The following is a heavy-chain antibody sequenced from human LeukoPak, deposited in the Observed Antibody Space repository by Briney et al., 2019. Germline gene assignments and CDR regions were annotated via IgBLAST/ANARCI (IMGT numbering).Heavy chain of an antibody. V-gene: IGHV4-34*01. Sequence: SSETLSLTCAVYGGSFSGYYWSWIRQPPGKGLGWIGEINHSGSTNYNPSLKSRVTISVDTSKNQFSLKLSSVTAADTAVYYCARGSRGYSGYAAYWGQGTLVTVSS. J-gene: IGHJ4*02. CDR1: GGSFSGYY. D-gene: IGHD5-12*01. CDR3: ARGSRGYSGYAAY. CDR2: INHSGST.